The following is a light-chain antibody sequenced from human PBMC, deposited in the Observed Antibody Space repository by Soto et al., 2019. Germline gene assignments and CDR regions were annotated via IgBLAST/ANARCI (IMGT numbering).Light chain of an antibody. CDR1: SSDVGGYNY. Sequence: QSALTQPASVSGSPGQSITISCTGTSSDVGGYNYVSWYQQHPGKAPKLMIYEVSNRHSGVSNRFSGSKSGNTASLTISWLQAEDEADYYCSSYTSSSIDYVFGSGTKVTVL. J-gene: IGLJ1*01. CDR2: EVS. V-gene: IGLV2-14*01. CDR3: SSYTSSSIDYV.